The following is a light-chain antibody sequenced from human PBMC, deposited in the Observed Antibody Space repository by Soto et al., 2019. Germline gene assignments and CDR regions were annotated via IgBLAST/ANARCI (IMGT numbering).Light chain of an antibody. CDR3: QQYGNSPVT. Sequence: PGERATLSCWASERVTKNFLAWYQQKPGQSPRLLMYGAAYRPTGIPDRFSGSGSGADFTLTISRLEPEDFAVYYCQQYGNSPVTFGPGTTVDVK. V-gene: IGKV3-20*01. CDR1: ERVTKNF. CDR2: GAA. J-gene: IGKJ3*01.